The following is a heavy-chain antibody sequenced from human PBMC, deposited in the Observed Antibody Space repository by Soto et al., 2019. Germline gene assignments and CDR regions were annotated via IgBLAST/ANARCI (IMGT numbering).Heavy chain of an antibody. J-gene: IGHJ4*02. Sequence: QVQLVESGGGVVQPGRSLRLSCAASGFTFSSFAMHWVRQAPGKGLEWEAVISYDGSNKYYVDSLKDRFTISRDNSKNTLYLQMNSLRREDTAVYYCARSSGDSGYDSRVGVRLDYWGQGTLVTVSS. CDR2: ISYDGSNK. V-gene: IGHV3-30-3*01. CDR3: ARSSGDSGYDSRVGVRLDY. D-gene: IGHD5-12*01. CDR1: GFTFSSFA.